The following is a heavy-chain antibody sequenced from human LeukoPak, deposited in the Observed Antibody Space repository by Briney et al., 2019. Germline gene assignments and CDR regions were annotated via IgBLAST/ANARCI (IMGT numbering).Heavy chain of an antibody. J-gene: IGHJ3*02. CDR2: IYYSGST. CDR1: GGSTSSSNYY. CDR3: ARDHVVVVPHAFDI. Sequence: SGTLSLTCTVSGGSTSSSNYYWGWIRQPPGKGLEWIGYIYYSGSTYYNPSLKSRVTISVDTSKNQFSLKLSSVTAADTAVYYCARDHVVVVPHAFDIWGQGTMVTVSS. V-gene: IGHV4-30-4*08. D-gene: IGHD3-22*01.